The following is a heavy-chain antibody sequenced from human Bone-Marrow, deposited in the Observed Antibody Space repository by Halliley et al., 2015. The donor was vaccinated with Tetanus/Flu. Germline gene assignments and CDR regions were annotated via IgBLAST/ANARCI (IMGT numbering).Heavy chain of an antibody. J-gene: IGHJ4*02. V-gene: IGHV3-30*03. D-gene: IGHD1-26*01. CDR2: IRYDGGEE. Sequence: SGFVFRSYGMHWVRQAPGEAPEWVAHIRYDGGEEDYADSVKGRFTISRDNSLNTLYLQMNSLRPEDTAVYFCARDPATRRVFEYWGQGILVTVSS. CDR1: GFVFRSYG. CDR3: ARDPATRRVFEY.